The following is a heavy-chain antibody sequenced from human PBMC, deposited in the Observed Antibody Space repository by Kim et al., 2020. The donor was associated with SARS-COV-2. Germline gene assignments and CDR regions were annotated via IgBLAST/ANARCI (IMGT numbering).Heavy chain of an antibody. Sequence: ASVKVSCKASGYTFTGHHVHWVRQAPGQGLEWMGRINPYSGDTTYPQKFQGRVTMTRDTSIRTAYMELSSLRSDDTAMYYCARVVYCGGDCSSRYYYGLD. CDR2: INPYSGDT. J-gene: IGHJ6*01. D-gene: IGHD2-21*02. V-gene: IGHV1-2*06. CDR3: ARVVYCGGDCSSRYYYGLD. CDR1: GYTFTGHH.